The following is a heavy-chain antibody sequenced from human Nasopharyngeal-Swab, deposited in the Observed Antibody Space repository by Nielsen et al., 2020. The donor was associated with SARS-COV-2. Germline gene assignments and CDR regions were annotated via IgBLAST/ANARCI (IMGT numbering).Heavy chain of an antibody. V-gene: IGHV1-3*01. CDR3: AGAGDSSETYGLDV. Sequence: ASVKVSCKASGYTFTNHAVQWVRQATGQNFEWMGWINPGNGNTKYSETFQGRVTIITDTSASTVYMELSSLTSEDTAVYYCAGAGDSSETYGLDVWGQGTTVTVSS. CDR1: GYTFTNHA. CDR2: INPGNGNT. J-gene: IGHJ6*02. D-gene: IGHD5-18*01.